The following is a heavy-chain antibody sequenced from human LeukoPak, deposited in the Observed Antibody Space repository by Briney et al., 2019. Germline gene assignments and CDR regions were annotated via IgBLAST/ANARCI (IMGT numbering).Heavy chain of an antibody. V-gene: IGHV3-23*01. J-gene: IGHJ6*03. CDR1: GFTFSSYA. CDR2: ISGSGGST. D-gene: IGHD3-16*01. Sequence: GESLKISCAASGFTFSSYAMSWVRQAPGKGLEWVSAISGSGGSTCYADSVKGRFTISRDNSKNTLYLQMNSLRAEDTAVYYCAKPPRFDFVRYYYYYMDVWGKGTTVTVSS. CDR3: AKPPRFDFVRYYYYYMDV.